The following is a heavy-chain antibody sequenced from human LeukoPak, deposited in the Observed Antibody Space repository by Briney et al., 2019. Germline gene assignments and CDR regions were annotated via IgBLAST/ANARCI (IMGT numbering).Heavy chain of an antibody. CDR3: ARDRVVVVPAASAQYYYGMDV. V-gene: IGHV4-31*03. J-gene: IGHJ6*02. D-gene: IGHD2-2*01. Sequence: SQTLSLTCTVSGGSISSGGYYWSWIRQHPGKGLEWIGYIYYSRSTYYNPSLKSRVTISVDTSKNQFSLKLSSVTAADTAVYYCARDRVVVVPAASAQYYYGMDVWGQGTTVTVSS. CDR1: GGSISSGGYY. CDR2: IYYSRST.